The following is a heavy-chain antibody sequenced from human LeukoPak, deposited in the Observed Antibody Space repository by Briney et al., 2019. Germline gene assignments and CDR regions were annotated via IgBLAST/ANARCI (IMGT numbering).Heavy chain of an antibody. V-gene: IGHV1-2*02. CDR2: INPNSGGT. Sequence: ASVKVSCKASGYTFTGYYMHWVRQAPGQGLEWMGWINPNSGGTNYAQKFQGRVTMTRDTSTSTAYMELSRLTSDDTAVYYCARGSGGWYKFDYWGRGTLVTVSS. J-gene: IGHJ4*02. D-gene: IGHD6-19*01. CDR3: ARGSGGWYKFDY. CDR1: GYTFTGYY.